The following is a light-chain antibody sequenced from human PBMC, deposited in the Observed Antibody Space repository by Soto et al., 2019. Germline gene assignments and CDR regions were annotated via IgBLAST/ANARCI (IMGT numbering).Light chain of an antibody. CDR1: QSISDY. CDR3: QQSFSPAYT. CDR2: SAS. V-gene: IGKV1-39*01. Sequence: DIQMTQSPSSLSASVGDRVTISCRASQSISDYLAWHQQKPGKAPKLLIYSASKLLSGAPSRFRGSGSGTDFTLTISSLQPDDFATYYCQQSFSPAYTFGQGTKLEIK. J-gene: IGKJ2*01.